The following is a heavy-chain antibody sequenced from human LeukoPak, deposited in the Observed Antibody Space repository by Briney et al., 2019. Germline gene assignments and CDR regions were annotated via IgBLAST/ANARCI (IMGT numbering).Heavy chain of an antibody. CDR3: ARGPYDFWSGYYTGSYMDV. CDR1: GYTFAGYY. CDR2: INPNSGGT. D-gene: IGHD3-3*01. Sequence: ASVKVSCKASGYTFAGYYMHWVRQAPGQGLEWMGWINPNSGGTNYAQKFQGRVTMTRDTSISTAYMELSRLRSDDTAVYYCARGPYDFWSGYYTGSYMDVWGQGTMVTVSS. J-gene: IGHJ3*01. V-gene: IGHV1-2*02.